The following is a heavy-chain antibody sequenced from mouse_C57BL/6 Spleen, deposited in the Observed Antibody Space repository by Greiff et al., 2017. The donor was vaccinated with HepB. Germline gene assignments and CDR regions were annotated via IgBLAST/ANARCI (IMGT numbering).Heavy chain of an antibody. CDR1: GFTFSSYA. D-gene: IGHD2-5*01. CDR2: ISDGGSYT. J-gene: IGHJ3*01. CDR3: ARDRDPYYSNRFAY. V-gene: IGHV5-4*01. Sequence: VQLKQSGGGLVKPGGSLKLSCAASGFTFSSYAMSWVRQTPEKRLEWVATISDGGSYTYYPDNVKGRFTISRDNAKNNLYLQMSHLKSEDTAMYYCARDRDPYYSNRFAYWGQGTLVTVSA.